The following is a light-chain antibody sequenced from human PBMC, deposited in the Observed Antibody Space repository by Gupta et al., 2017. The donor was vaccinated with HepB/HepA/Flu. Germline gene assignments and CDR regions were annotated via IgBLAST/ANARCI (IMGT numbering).Light chain of an antibody. CDR2: YAS. CDR1: HDIGDS. V-gene: IGKV6-21*01. Sequence: EIVLTQSPDFQSVAPKEKVTITCRASHDIGDSLRWFQQKPDQSPNILVKYASQSFSGVPSRFSGSGSGTDFTLTINGLEAEDAATYYCQQSSSLPKTFGQGTRVEIK. J-gene: IGKJ1*01. CDR3: QQSSSLPKT.